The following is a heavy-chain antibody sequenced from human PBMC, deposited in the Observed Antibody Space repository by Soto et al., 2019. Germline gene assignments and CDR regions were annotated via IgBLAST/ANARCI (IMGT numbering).Heavy chain of an antibody. CDR1: GFTFSSYA. Sequence: GGSLRLSCAASGFTFSSYAMSWVRQAPGKGLEWVSAISGSGGSTYYADSVKGRFTISRDNSKNTLYLLVSRLRPEDTATYYCAKDEGDNSNYYYFDFWGQGTRVTVSS. V-gene: IGHV3-23*01. CDR2: ISGSGGST. J-gene: IGHJ4*02. D-gene: IGHD4-4*01. CDR3: AKDEGDNSNYYYFDF.